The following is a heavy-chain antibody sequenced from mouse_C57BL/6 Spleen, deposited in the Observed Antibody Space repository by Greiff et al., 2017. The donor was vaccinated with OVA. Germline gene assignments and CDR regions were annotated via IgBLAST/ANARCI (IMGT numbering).Heavy chain of an antibody. CDR1: GYTFTSYW. CDR3: ARSTVYDYYFDY. V-gene: IGHV1-52*01. D-gene: IGHD2-3*01. Sequence: QVQLQQPGAELVRPGSSVKLSCKASGYTFTSYWMHWVKQRPIQGLEWIGNIDPSDSETNYNQKFKDKATLTVDKSSSTAYMQLSSLTSEYSAVYYCARSTVYDYYFDYWGQGTTLTVSS. J-gene: IGHJ2*01. CDR2: IDPSDSET.